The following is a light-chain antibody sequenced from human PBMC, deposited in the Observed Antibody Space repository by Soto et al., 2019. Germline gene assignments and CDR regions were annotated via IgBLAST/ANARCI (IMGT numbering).Light chain of an antibody. CDR2: DAS. J-gene: IGLJ1*01. CDR3: VSFTVHYSYV. V-gene: IGLV2-14*01. CDR1: SGDVGAYDF. Sequence: QSALTQPASVSGSPGQSITISCTGTSGDVGAYDFVSWYQHHPGKAPRLVIYDASRRPAGASDRFSGSKSGSTASLTISSLQAEDEADYYCVSFTVHYSYVFGTGTKVTVL.